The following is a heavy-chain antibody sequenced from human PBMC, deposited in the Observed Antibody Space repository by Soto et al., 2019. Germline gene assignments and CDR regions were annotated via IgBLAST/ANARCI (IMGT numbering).Heavy chain of an antibody. CDR1: GLSFSDYY. CDR3: AREVDRALVGSPHYFDY. J-gene: IGHJ4*01. CDR2: ISSRSGTI. D-gene: IGHD5-18*01. Sequence: PGGSLRLSCAASGLSFSDYYMTWIRQAPGQGLEWVSYISSRSGTIFYADSVKGRFTLSRDNSKNSMYLQMNSLRAEDTAVYYCAREVDRALVGSPHYFDYWGQGTLVTVSS. V-gene: IGHV3-11*01.